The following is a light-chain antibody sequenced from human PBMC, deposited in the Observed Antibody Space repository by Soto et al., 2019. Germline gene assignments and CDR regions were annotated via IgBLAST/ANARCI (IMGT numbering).Light chain of an antibody. CDR1: QSISSY. CDR2: TTS. J-gene: IGKJ5*01. Sequence: DIQMTQSPSSLSASVGDRVTITCRASQSISSYLNWYQQKPGKAPNLLICTTSSLQSGVPSRFSGSGSGTDFTLTISSLQPEDFATYYCRQSHSTPINFGQGTRLEIK. CDR3: RQSHSTPIN. V-gene: IGKV1-39*01.